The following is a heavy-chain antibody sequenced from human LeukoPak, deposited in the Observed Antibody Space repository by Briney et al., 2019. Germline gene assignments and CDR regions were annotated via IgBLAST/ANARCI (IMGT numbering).Heavy chain of an antibody. CDR2: INPNSGGT. Sequence: GSVKVSCKASGYTFTSYDINWVRQAPGQGLEWMGRINPNSGGTNYAQKFQGRVTMTRDTSISTAYMELSRLRSDDTAVYYCARGGDGSFDYWGQGTLVTVSS. CDR3: ARGGDGSFDY. D-gene: IGHD1-26*01. V-gene: IGHV1-2*06. J-gene: IGHJ4*02. CDR1: GYTFTSYD.